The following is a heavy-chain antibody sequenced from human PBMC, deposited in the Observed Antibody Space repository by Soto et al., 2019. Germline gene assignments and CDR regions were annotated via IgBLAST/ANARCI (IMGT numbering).Heavy chain of an antibody. J-gene: IGHJ6*02. CDR1: AVTFSRTA. V-gene: IGHV1-69*06. D-gene: IGHD1-1*01. CDR2: IIPMYDRP. CDR3: ARGGGGQTADWKWKFQDLDV. Sequence: VQSGAEVRKPGSSVRISCKFSAVTFSRTAFSWVRQAPGQGLEWVGGIIPMYDRPMYSQKSRGGASISADRSTSTVYLELRHLRSDDTATYYCARGGGGQTADWKWKFQDLDVWGRGTPVTVS.